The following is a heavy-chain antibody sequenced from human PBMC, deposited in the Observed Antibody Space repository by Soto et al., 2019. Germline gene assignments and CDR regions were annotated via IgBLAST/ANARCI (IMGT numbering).Heavy chain of an antibody. CDR2: IWYDGSNK. CDR3: ARADYGDYVAPYFYAMEV. V-gene: IGHV3-33*01. Sequence: PGGSLRLSCAASGFIFSTYGMHWVRQAPGKGLEWVAVIWYDGSNKYYADSVKGRFTISRDNSKNTLYLQMNSLRAEDTAVYYCARADYGDYVAPYFYAMEVWGQGTTVTVSS. J-gene: IGHJ6*02. CDR1: GFIFSTYG. D-gene: IGHD4-17*01.